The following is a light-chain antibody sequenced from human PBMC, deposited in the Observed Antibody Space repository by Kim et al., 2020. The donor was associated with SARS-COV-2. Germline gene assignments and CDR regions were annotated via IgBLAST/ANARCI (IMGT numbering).Light chain of an antibody. V-gene: IGLV3-19*01. Sequence: SSELTQDPAVSVALGQTVRITCQGDSLRSYYASRYQQKPGQAPIVVIYGKDNRPSGIPDRFSGSSSGNTASLTITGTQAEDEADYYCNSRDSSGNHVLFGGGTQLTVL. CDR2: GKD. CDR1: SLRSYY. CDR3: NSRDSSGNHVL. J-gene: IGLJ2*01.